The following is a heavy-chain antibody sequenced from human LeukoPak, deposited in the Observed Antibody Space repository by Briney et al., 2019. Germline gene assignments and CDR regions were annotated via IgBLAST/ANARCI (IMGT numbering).Heavy chain of an antibody. Sequence: GGSLTLSCAASGSTFRNHGMHWVRQAPGKGLEWVAIIWYDGSDEYYADSVKGRFTISRDNSKYTLYLQMNSLRAEDTAVYYCARDRSNSHMDVWGQGTTVTVSS. CDR2: IWYDGSDE. J-gene: IGHJ6*02. CDR3: ARDRSNSHMDV. V-gene: IGHV3-33*01. D-gene: IGHD4-11*01. CDR1: GSTFRNHG.